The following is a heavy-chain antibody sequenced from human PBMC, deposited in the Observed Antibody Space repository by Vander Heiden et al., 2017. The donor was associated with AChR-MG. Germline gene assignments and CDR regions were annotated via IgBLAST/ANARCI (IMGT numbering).Heavy chain of an antibody. J-gene: IGHJ4*02. V-gene: IGHV3-23*01. CDR1: GFTLSSYA. D-gene: IGHD5-12*01. CDR3: AKELEMATIYEGYYFDY. Sequence: EVQLLESGGGWVQPGGSLRLSCAASGFTLSSYAMGWVRQAPGKGLEWVSAISGSGGSTYYADSVKGRFTISRDNSKNTLYLQMNSLRAEDTAVYYCAKELEMATIYEGYYFDYWGQGTLVTVSS. CDR2: ISGSGGST.